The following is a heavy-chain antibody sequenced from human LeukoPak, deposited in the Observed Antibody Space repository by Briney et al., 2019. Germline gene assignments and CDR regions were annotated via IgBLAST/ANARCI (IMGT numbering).Heavy chain of an antibody. CDR3: AKPATSILIYFDS. J-gene: IGHJ4*02. CDR2: IRSKTYGGTT. CDR1: GFTFADYL. Sequence: GGSLRLSCTASGFTFADYLMSWFRQAPGKGLEWVGFIRSKTYGGTTEYAASVKGRFTISIDDSKRIAYLQMNSLETEDTAVYYCAKPATSILIYFDSWGQGILVTVSS. D-gene: IGHD2-2*01. V-gene: IGHV3-49*03.